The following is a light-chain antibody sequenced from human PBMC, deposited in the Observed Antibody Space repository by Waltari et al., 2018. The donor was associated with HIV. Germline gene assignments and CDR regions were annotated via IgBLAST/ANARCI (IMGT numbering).Light chain of an antibody. Sequence: EIVLTQSPVTLSVSLGQRATLSCRASQRIATNLAWYQQRPGQGPRLLSYGASTRATGIPARFTGSGSGTDFTLTISILQSEDSAVYYCQQYHDWPPWTFGQGTKVEIK. CDR1: QRIATN. V-gene: IGKV3-15*01. CDR2: GAS. J-gene: IGKJ1*01. CDR3: QQYHDWPPWT.